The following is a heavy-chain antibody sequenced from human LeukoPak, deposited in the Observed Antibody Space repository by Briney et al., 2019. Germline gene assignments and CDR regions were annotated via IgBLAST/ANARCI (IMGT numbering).Heavy chain of an antibody. D-gene: IGHD3-3*01. CDR1: GGTFISYA. Sequence: SVKVSCKASGGTFISYAISWVRQAPGQGLEWVGGIIPIFGTANYAQKVQCRVTITADESTSTAYMELSSLRSEDTAVYYCARRFVLRFLEWLPYYYYYGMDVWGQGTTVTVSS. CDR3: ARRFVLRFLEWLPYYYYYGMDV. J-gene: IGHJ6*02. V-gene: IGHV1-69*13. CDR2: IIPIFGTA.